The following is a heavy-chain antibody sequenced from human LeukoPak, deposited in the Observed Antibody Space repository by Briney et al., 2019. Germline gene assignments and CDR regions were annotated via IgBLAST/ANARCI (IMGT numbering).Heavy chain of an antibody. CDR3: ARLVYSSGLASYFDY. D-gene: IGHD6-19*01. CDR1: GYSFTTYW. V-gene: IGHV5-51*01. Sequence: GESLKISCKGSGYSFTTYWIGWVRQMPGKGLEWMGIIYPSDSDTRYSPSFQGQVTISADKSITTAYLQWSSLKASDTAVYYCARLVYSSGLASYFDYWGQGTLVTVSS. J-gene: IGHJ4*02. CDR2: IYPSDSDT.